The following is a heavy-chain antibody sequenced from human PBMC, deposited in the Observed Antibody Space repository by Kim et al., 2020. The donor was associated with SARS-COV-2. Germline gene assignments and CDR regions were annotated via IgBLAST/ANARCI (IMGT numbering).Heavy chain of an antibody. J-gene: IGHJ5*02. Sequence: SHKSRVTRSVNTSKNQFSLKLSSVTAADTAVYYCARGIAAAGTRLNWFDPWGQGTLVTVSS. CDR3: ARGIAAAGTRLNWFDP. V-gene: IGHV4-34*13. D-gene: IGHD6-13*01.